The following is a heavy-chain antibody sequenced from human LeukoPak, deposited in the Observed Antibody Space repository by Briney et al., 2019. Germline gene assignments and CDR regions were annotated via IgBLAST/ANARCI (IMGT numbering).Heavy chain of an antibody. D-gene: IGHD2-15*01. CDR3: ARRGTTYCTVDSCHPNWFDP. J-gene: IGHJ5*02. CDR2: IKKDGTEK. CDR1: GFTFSTYW. V-gene: IGHV3-7*05. Sequence: GGSLRLSCAASGFTFSTYWMSWVRQAPGKGLEWVANIKKDGTEKYYVDSVRGRFTISRDNAKNSLYLLVNSLRVEDTAVYCCARRGTTYCTVDSCHPNWFDPWGQGTLVTVSS.